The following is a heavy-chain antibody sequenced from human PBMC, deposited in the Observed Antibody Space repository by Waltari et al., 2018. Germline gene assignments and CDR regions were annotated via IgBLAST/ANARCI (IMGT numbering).Heavy chain of an antibody. Sequence: QMQVVESGGGVVQPGRSLRLSCAASEFTFSTYAMHWVRQAPGKGREWVAVISYNARNRYYEDSVKGRFTISRDNSKKTLYLQMSSLRPEDTAVYYCARDYCDRTNCHGMDVWGQGTTVTVSS. J-gene: IGHJ6*02. D-gene: IGHD3-22*01. CDR2: ISYNARNR. CDR1: EFTFSTYA. V-gene: IGHV3-30*04. CDR3: ARDYCDRTNCHGMDV.